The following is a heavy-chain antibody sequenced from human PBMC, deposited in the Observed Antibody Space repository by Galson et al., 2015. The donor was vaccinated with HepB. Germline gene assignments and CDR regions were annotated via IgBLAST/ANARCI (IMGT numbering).Heavy chain of an antibody. D-gene: IGHD3-16*01. Sequence: SLRLSCAASGFTFSSYGMHWVRQAPGKGLEWVAVISYDGSNKYYADSVKGRFTISRDNSKNTLYLQMNSLRAEDTAVYYCAKALGAYSYYYGMDVWGQGTTVTVSS. J-gene: IGHJ6*02. CDR3: AKALGAYSYYYGMDV. CDR1: GFTFSSYG. V-gene: IGHV3-30*18. CDR2: ISYDGSNK.